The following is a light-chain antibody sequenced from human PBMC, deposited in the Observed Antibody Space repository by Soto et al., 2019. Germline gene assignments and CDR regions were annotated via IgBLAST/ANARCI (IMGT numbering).Light chain of an antibody. CDR1: SGHSSYV. Sequence: QLVLTQSSSASASLGSSVKLTCTLSSGHSSYVIAWHQHQPGKAPRYLMKLQNRGTYNTGSGVPDRFSGSSSGADRYLTISNLQFEDEADYYCETWDRNTRVFGGGTKLTVL. CDR2: LQNRGTY. CDR3: ETWDRNTRV. V-gene: IGLV4-60*02. J-gene: IGLJ3*02.